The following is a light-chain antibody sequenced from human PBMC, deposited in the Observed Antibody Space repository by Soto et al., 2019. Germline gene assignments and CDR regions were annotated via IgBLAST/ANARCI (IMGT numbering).Light chain of an antibody. CDR2: AAS. Sequence: IQLTQSPSSLSASVGDRVTITCRASQGISSYFAWYQPKPGNAPTLLIYAASTLQSGVPSRFSGSGSRTHFTLTLSSLQPDDFATCYSQPLNSDPCTFGPGTTVAI. J-gene: IGKJ3*01. V-gene: IGKV1-9*01. CDR1: QGISSY. CDR3: QPLNSDPCT.